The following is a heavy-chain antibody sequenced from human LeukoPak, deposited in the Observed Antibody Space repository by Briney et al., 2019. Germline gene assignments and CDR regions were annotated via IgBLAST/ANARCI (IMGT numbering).Heavy chain of an antibody. D-gene: IGHD2-2*02. Sequence: KPGGSLRLSCAASGFTFSSYSMNWVRQAPGKGLEWVSSISSSSSYIYYADSVKGRFTISRDNAKNSLYLQMNSLRAEDTAVYYCARDNFVVVPAAIGGDYYYYYGMDDWGQGTTVTVSS. V-gene: IGHV3-21*01. CDR1: GFTFSSYS. CDR3: ARDNFVVVPAAIGGDYYYYYGMDD. CDR2: ISSSSSYI. J-gene: IGHJ6*02.